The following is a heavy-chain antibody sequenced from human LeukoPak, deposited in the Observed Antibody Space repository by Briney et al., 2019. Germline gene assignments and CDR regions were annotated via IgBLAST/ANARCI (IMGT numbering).Heavy chain of an antibody. D-gene: IGHD3-22*01. CDR3: ASGTTYYYDSSGYYPDAFDI. V-gene: IGHV3-30*02. CDR2: IRYDGSNK. CDR1: GFTFGDYA. Sequence: GGSLRLSCTASGFTFGDYAMSWVRQAPGKGLEWVAFIRYDGSNKYYADSVKGRFTISRDNSKNTLYLQVNSLRAEDTAVYYCASGTTYYYDSSGYYPDAFDIWGQGTMLTVSS. J-gene: IGHJ3*02.